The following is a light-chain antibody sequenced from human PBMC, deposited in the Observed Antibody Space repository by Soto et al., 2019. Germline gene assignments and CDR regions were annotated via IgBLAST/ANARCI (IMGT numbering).Light chain of an antibody. Sequence: IVTTHSPATLSVSPGERATLHCRASQNIYSNVAWYQQRPGQAPRLLIYGANTRAAGIPDRFSGSGSGTDFTLTISRLEPEDFAVYYCQQYTKSPLTFGGGTKVDIK. J-gene: IGKJ4*01. V-gene: IGKV3D-15*02. CDR3: QQYTKSPLT. CDR1: QNIYSN. CDR2: GAN.